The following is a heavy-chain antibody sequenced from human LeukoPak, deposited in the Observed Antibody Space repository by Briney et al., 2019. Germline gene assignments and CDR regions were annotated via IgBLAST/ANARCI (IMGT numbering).Heavy chain of an antibody. D-gene: IGHD4-11*01. CDR1: GGSISSYY. J-gene: IGHJ4*02. V-gene: IGHV4-59*01. CDR2: IYYSGST. CDR3: AGTGDDYSNYEANYYFDY. Sequence: TSETLSLTCTVSGGSISSYYWSWIRQPPGKGLEWIGYIYYSGSTNYNPSLKSRVTISVDTSKNQFSLKLSSVTAADTAVYYCAGTGDDYSNYEANYYFDYWGQGTLVTVSS.